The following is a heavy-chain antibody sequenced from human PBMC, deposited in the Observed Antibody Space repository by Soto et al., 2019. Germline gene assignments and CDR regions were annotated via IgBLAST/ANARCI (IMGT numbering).Heavy chain of an antibody. CDR2: IYYSGST. CDR1: GGSFSGYY. CDR3: ARDNGLGEFDY. D-gene: IGHD2-8*01. V-gene: IGHV4-59*01. Sequence: SETLSLTCAVYGGSFSGYYWSWIRQPPGKGLEWIGYIYYSGSTNYNPSLKSRVTISVDTSKNQFSLKLSSVTAADTAVYYCARDNGLGEFDYWGQGTLVTVSS. J-gene: IGHJ4*02.